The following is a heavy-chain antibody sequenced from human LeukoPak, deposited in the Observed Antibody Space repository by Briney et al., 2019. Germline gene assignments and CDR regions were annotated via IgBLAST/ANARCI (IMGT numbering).Heavy chain of an antibody. D-gene: IGHD3-3*01. CDR2: ISSGSSTI. CDR3: ARTGITIFGVVMPPDY. Sequence: PGGSLRLSCAASGFTFNTYAVHWVRQAPGKGVEWVSYISSGSSTIYYADSVKGRFTISRDNAKNSLYLQMNSLRDEDTAVYYCARTGITIFGVVMPPDYWGQGTLVTVSS. CDR1: GFTFNTYA. V-gene: IGHV3-48*02. J-gene: IGHJ4*02.